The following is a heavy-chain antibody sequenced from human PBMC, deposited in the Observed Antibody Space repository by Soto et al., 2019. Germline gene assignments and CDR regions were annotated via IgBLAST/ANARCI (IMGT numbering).Heavy chain of an antibody. D-gene: IGHD2-8*01. CDR1: GFDFTNAW. CDR3: PTDGVPLFCSASRCVPPGGMDV. V-gene: IGHV3-15*01. Sequence: EVQLVESGGGLVNPGGSLTLSCAASGFDFTNAWMGWVRQAPGKGLEWLGRIKSKTDGGTTDYAAPVKVRFNISRDDSKNPLYPQINSLKSEDTAVYYCPTDGVPLFCSASRCVPPGGMDVWGQGTKVMVSS. J-gene: IGHJ6*01. CDR2: IKSKTDGGTT.